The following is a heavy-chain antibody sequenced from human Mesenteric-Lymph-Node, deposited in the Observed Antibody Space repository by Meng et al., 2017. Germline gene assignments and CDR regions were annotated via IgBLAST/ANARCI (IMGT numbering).Heavy chain of an antibody. Sequence: ASVKVSCKASGYTFTSYGISWVRQAPGQGLEWMGWISAYNGNTNYAQKLQGRVTMTTDTSTSTAYMELRSLRSDDTALYYCARGGCSSSSCNYYYYGLDVWGQGTAVTVSS. D-gene: IGHD2-2*01. J-gene: IGHJ6*02. CDR3: ARGGCSSSSCNYYYYGLDV. V-gene: IGHV1-18*01. CDR1: GYTFTSYG. CDR2: ISAYNGNT.